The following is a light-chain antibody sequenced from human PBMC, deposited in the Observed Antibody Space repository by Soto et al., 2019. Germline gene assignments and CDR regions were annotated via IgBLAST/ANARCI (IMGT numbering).Light chain of an antibody. J-gene: IGKJ1*01. CDR1: QSINKW. V-gene: IGKV1-5*01. Sequence: DIQMTQSPSTLSASVGDRVTITCRASQSINKWLAWYHQKPGKAPKLLIYDASSLNSGAPSRFSGRGSGTEFTLTISSVQPDDFAAYYCQQYDSYPWTFDQGTKVEIK. CDR2: DAS. CDR3: QQYDSYPWT.